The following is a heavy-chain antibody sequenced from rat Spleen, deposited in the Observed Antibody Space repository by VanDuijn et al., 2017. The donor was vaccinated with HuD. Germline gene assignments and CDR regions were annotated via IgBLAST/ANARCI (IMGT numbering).Heavy chain of an antibody. CDR2: ISYDSTST. CDR3: TRGRLKWFDY. CDR1: GFTFNDYW. V-gene: IGHV5-31*01. D-gene: IGHD1-1*01. Sequence: EVQVVESGGGLVQPGRSLKLSCVASGFTFNDYWMTWIRQAPGKGLEWVAIISYDSTSTYYRDSVKGRFTISRDNAKSTLYLQMDSLQTEDTAIYYCTRGRLKWFDYWGQGVMVTVSS. J-gene: IGHJ2*01.